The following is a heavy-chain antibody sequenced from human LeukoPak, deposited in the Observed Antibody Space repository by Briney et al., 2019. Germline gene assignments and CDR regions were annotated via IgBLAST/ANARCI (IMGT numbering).Heavy chain of an antibody. CDR1: GFTFSTYG. Sequence: GGSLRLSCAASGFTFSTYGMSWVRQAPGKGLEWVSSISSSSSYIYYADSVKGRFTISRDNAKNSLYLQMNSLRAEDTAVYYCARDGYYYDSSGYIWGQGTMVTVSS. D-gene: IGHD3-22*01. CDR2: ISSSSSYI. J-gene: IGHJ3*02. CDR3: ARDGYYYDSSGYI. V-gene: IGHV3-21*01.